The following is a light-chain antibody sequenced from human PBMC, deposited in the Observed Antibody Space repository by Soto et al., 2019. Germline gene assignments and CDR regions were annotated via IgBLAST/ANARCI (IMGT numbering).Light chain of an antibody. V-gene: IGKV3-20*01. CDR1: QSITKTY. Sequence: EIVLTQSPGTLSLSPGERATFSCRASQSITKTYLAWYQQKPGQAPRLLIYGISVRATGIPDRFSGSGSGTDFTLTISRLEPEDFAVYYCQQYGSSPWKFGQGTKVDIK. CDR3: QQYGSSPWK. CDR2: GIS. J-gene: IGKJ1*01.